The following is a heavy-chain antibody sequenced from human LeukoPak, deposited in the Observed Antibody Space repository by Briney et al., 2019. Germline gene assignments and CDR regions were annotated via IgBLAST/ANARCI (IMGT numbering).Heavy chain of an antibody. CDR2: INPSGGST. V-gene: IGHV1-46*01. D-gene: IGHD2-15*01. Sequence: GASVKVSCKASGYTFTSYYMHWVRQAPGQGLEWMGIINPSGGSTSYAQKFQGRVTMTRDTSTSTVYMELSSLRSEDTAVYYCARDKDPYCSGGSCPYYYYYGMDVWGQGTTVTVSS. J-gene: IGHJ6*02. CDR1: GYTFTSYY. CDR3: ARDKDPYCSGGSCPYYYYYGMDV.